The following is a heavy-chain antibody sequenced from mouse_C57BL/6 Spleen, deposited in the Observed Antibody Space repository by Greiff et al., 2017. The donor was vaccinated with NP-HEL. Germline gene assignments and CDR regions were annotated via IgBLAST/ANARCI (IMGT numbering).Heavy chain of an antibody. J-gene: IGHJ1*03. Sequence: QVQLQQSGAELVRPGTSVKVSCKASGYAFTNYLIEWVKQRPGQGLEWIGVINPGSGGTNYNEKFKGKATLTADKSSSTAYMQLSGLTSEDSAGYFCASSSHWYFDVWGTGTTVTVSS. D-gene: IGHD1-1*01. CDR1: GYAFTNYL. CDR3: ASSSHWYFDV. CDR2: INPGSGGT. V-gene: IGHV1-54*01.